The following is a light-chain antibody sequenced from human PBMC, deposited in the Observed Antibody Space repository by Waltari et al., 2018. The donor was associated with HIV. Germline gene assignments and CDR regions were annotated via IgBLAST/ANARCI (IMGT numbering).Light chain of an antibody. CDR2: RNN. V-gene: IGLV10-54*01. Sequence: QAGLTQPPSMSTGLGQTATFICTGDSNSVGDQGASWLQHRQGHPPKLLSHRNNNRPSEIPDRFSAFRSGNTAFLTISGLQSEDEADYFCLAWDSGLSGWVFGGGTQLTLL. CDR3: LAWDSGLSGWV. J-gene: IGLJ3*02. CDR1: SNSVGDQG.